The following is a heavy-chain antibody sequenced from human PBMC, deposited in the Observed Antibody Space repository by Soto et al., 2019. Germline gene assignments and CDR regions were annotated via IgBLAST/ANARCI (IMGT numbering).Heavy chain of an antibody. CDR2: MNPNSGNT. J-gene: IGHJ5*02. CDR3: AIRVWGQQLVNFDP. Sequence: QVQLVQSGAEVKKPGASVKVSCKASGYTFTSYDINWVRQATGQGLGWMGWMNPNSGNTGYAQKFQGRVTMTRNTSISTAYMELSRLRSEDTAVYYCAIRVWGQQLVNFDPWGQGTLVTVSS. CDR1: GYTFTSYD. D-gene: IGHD6-13*01. V-gene: IGHV1-8*01.